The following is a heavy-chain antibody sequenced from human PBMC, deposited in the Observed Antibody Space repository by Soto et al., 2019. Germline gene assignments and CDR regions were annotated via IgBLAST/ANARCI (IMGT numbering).Heavy chain of an antibody. Sequence: ASVKVSCKASGYTFTSYAMHWVRQATGQGLEWMGWMNPNSGNTGYAQKFQGRVTMTRNTSISTAYMELSSLRSEDTAVYYCARSLEWLSAFDIWGQGTMVTLSS. J-gene: IGHJ3*02. CDR1: GYTFTSYA. D-gene: IGHD5-12*01. CDR3: ARSLEWLSAFDI. V-gene: IGHV1-8*02. CDR2: MNPNSGNT.